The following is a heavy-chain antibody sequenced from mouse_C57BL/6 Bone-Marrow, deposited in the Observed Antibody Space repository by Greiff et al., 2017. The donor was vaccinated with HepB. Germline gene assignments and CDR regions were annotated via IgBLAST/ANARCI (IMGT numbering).Heavy chain of an antibody. Sequence: QVQLQQPGAELVRPGSSVKLSCKASGYTFTSSWMDWVKQRPGQGLEWIGNIYPSDSETHYNQKFKDKATLTVDKSSSTAYMQLSSMTSEDSAVYYFARMITSYAMDYWGQGTSVTVSS. V-gene: IGHV1-61*01. D-gene: IGHD2-4*01. CDR1: GYTFTSSW. CDR3: ARMITSYAMDY. CDR2: IYPSDSET. J-gene: IGHJ4*01.